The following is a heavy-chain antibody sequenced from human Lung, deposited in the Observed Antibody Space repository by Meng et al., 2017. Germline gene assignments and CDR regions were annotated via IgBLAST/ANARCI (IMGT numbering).Heavy chain of an antibody. Sequence: VVLVGSGGGVGLAGGSLRLSCAASAFTFNTYAMHRVRQAPGKGLEWVSLMSFDGAQIYYSDSVRGRFTISRDNSKNTLYLQMNSLRAEDTAVYYCARDKPPNDVWGRGTLVTVSS. J-gene: IGHJ2*01. CDR1: AFTFNTYA. CDR3: ARDKPPNDV. CDR2: MSFDGAQI. V-gene: IGHV3-30*01.